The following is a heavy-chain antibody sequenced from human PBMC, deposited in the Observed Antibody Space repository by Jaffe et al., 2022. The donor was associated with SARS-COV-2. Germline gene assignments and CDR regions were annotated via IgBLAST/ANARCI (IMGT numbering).Heavy chain of an antibody. Sequence: QVQLQQWGAGLLKPSETLSLTCAVYGGSFSGYYWSWIRQPPGKGLEWIGEINHSGSTNYNPSLKSRVTISVDTSKNQFSLKLSSVTAADTAVYYCARGRGDCSGGSCRRFDYWGQGTLVTVSS. D-gene: IGHD2-15*01. CDR2: INHSGST. V-gene: IGHV4-34*01. CDR3: ARGRGDCSGGSCRRFDY. J-gene: IGHJ4*02. CDR1: GGSFSGYY.